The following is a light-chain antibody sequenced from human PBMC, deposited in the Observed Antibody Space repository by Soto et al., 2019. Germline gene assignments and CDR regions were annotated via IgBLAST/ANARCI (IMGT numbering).Light chain of an antibody. CDR3: QSYDSSLSGVL. Sequence: QLVLTQPPSVSGTPGQRVTISCTGSSSNIGAGYDVHWYQQLPGTAPKLLIYANINRPSGVPDRFSGSKSGTSASLAITGLQAEDEADYYCQSYDSSLSGVLFGGGTKLTVL. J-gene: IGLJ2*01. CDR2: ANI. V-gene: IGLV1-40*01. CDR1: SSNIGAGYD.